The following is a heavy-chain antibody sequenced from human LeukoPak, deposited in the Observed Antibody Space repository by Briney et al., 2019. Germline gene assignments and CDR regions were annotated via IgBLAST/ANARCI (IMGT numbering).Heavy chain of an antibody. CDR3: AGSLFGGNVN. V-gene: IGHV3-23*01. D-gene: IGHD4-23*01. J-gene: IGHJ4*02. CDR2: ISNNGGYT. CDR1: GFTFSSSA. Sequence: GGSLRLSCAASGFTFSSSAMSWVRQAPGKGLEWVSAISNNGGYTYYADSVQGRFTISRDNSKSTLCLQMNSLRAEDTAVYYCAGSLFGGNVNWGQGTLVTVSA.